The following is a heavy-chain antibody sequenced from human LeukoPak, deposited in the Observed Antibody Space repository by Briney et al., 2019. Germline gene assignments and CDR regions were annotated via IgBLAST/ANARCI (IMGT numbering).Heavy chain of an antibody. J-gene: IGHJ1*01. D-gene: IGHD2-15*01. V-gene: IGHV3-23*01. CDR2: IGGNGDRT. Sequence: GGPLRLSCAASGLTFSCYAMNWVRQAPGKGLEWVSVIGGNGDRTYYADSVRGRFTISRDNSKSTLYLQTNSLRAEDTALYYCTGSYYYEYFQQGGEGTLVTVHS. CDR1: GLTFSCYA. CDR3: TGSYYYEYFQQ.